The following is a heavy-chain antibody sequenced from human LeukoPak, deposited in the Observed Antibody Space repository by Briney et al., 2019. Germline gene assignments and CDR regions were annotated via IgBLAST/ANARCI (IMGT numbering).Heavy chain of an antibody. J-gene: IGHJ4*02. CDR1: GGSISSGSYY. D-gene: IGHD3-16*01. Sequence: PSQTLSLTCPVSGGSISSGSYYWSWIRQPAGKGLEWIGRIYTSGSTNYNPSLKSRVPISVDTPKNQFSLKLSAVTAADTAVYYCARAPGGYLDYWGQGTLVTVSS. CDR3: ARAPGGYLDY. CDR2: IYTSGST. V-gene: IGHV4-61*02.